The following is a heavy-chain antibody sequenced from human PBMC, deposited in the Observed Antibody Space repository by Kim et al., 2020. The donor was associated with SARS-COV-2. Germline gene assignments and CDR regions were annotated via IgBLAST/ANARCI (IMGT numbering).Heavy chain of an antibody. J-gene: IGHJ4*02. V-gene: IGHV3-30-3*01. Sequence: GGSLRLSCAASGFTFSSYAMHWVRQAPGKGLEWVAVISYDGSNKYYADSVKGRFTISRDNSKNTLYLQMNSLRAEDTAVYYCARGMEPYYFDYWGQGTLVTVSS. D-gene: IGHD1-1*01. CDR3: ARGMEPYYFDY. CDR2: ISYDGSNK. CDR1: GFTFSSYA.